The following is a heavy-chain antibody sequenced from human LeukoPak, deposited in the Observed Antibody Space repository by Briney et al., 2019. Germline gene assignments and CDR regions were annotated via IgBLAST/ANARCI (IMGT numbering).Heavy chain of an antibody. J-gene: IGHJ6*03. D-gene: IGHD2-15*01. Sequence: ASVKVSCKASGYTFITYGISWVRQAPGRGLEWVGWVSAYADNTNYVQKLQGRVTITTDESTSTAYMELSSLRSEDTAVYYCARDPVVAALTPTTYYYYMDVWGKGTTVTVSS. CDR1: GYTFITYG. V-gene: IGHV1-18*01. CDR3: ARDPVVAALTPTTYYYYMDV. CDR2: VSAYADNT.